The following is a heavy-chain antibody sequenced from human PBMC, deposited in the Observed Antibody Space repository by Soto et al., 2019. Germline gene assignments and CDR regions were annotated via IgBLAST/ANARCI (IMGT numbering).Heavy chain of an antibody. D-gene: IGHD2-2*01. V-gene: IGHV3-23*01. J-gene: IGHJ4*02. Sequence: EVQLLESGGGLVQPGGSLRLSCAVSGFTFSSYAMSWVRQAPGKGLEWVSAISGSGTSTYQVDSVKGRFTISRDNSKNPVYLQINSLRADDTAVYYCAVGFKAVVPAALRHYGGNSAFDYWGQGTLVTVSS. CDR1: GFTFSSYA. CDR2: ISGSGTST. CDR3: AVGFKAVVPAALRHYGGNSAFDY.